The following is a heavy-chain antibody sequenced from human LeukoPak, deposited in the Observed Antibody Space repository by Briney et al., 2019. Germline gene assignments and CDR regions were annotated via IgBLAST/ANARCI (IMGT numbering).Heavy chain of an antibody. D-gene: IGHD1-26*01. V-gene: IGHV1-46*01. CDR1: GYTFTSYY. CDR3: ARYPYVGATRVDY. Sequence: GASVKVSCKASGYTFTSYYMHWVRQAPGQGLEWMGIINPSGGSTSYAQRFQGRVTMTRDTSTSTVYMELGSLRSDDTAVYYCARYPYVGATRVDYWGQGTLVTVSS. CDR2: INPSGGST. J-gene: IGHJ4*02.